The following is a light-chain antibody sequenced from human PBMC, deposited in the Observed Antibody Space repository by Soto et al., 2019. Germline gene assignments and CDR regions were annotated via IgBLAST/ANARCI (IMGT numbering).Light chain of an antibody. Sequence: DIQMTQSPSSLSASVRDRVTITCRASQGISNYLAWYQQKPGKVPKLLIYAASTLQSGVPSRFSGSGSGTDFTLPIRRLQPEDVATYYCRMYDSAPWTFVQGTKVEIK. J-gene: IGKJ1*01. CDR3: RMYDSAPWT. CDR2: AAS. V-gene: IGKV1-27*01. CDR1: QGISNY.